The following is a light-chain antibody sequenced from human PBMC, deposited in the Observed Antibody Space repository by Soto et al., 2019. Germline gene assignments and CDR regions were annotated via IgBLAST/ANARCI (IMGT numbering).Light chain of an antibody. CDR2: GAF. CDR3: QQYGSSPRT. Sequence: ILLTQPPGTLSLSRGGTATLSCSASQSVSTNYLAWYQQKPGQAPWLLIYGAFNRAGGVPDRFSGSVSGTDFTLTISRLEPEDFAVYYCQQYGSSPRTFGQGTKVDIK. V-gene: IGKV3-20*01. J-gene: IGKJ1*01. CDR1: QSVSTNY.